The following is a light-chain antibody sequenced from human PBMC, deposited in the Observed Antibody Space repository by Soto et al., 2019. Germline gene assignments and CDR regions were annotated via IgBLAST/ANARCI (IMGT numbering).Light chain of an antibody. J-gene: IGLJ1*01. CDR1: SSDVGAYNY. V-gene: IGLV2-11*01. CDR3: CPYAGGNDYV. Sequence: QSALTQPGSVSGSPGQSVTISCTGSSSDVGAYNYVSWYQHNPGKAPKLLIYDVNNRPSGVPDRFSGSKFGNTASLTISGLDADDDDNFCSCPYAGGNDYVFGTGTKLTVL. CDR2: DVN.